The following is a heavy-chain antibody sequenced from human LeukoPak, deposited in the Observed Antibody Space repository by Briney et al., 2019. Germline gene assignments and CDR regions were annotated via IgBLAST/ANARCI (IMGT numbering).Heavy chain of an antibody. D-gene: IGHD1-26*01. CDR1: AGSISSYY. CDR2: IYYSGST. CDR3: ASTLYSGSYYLTQLDY. J-gene: IGHJ4*02. V-gene: IGHV4-59*01. Sequence: PSETLSLTCTVSAGSISSYYWSWIRQPPGKGLEWIGYIYYSGSTNYNPSLKSRVTISVDTSKNQFSPKLSSATAADTAVYYCASTLYSGSYYLTQLDYWGQGTLVTVSS.